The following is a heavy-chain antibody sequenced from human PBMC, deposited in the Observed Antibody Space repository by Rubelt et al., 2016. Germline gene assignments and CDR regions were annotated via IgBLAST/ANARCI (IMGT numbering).Heavy chain of an antibody. D-gene: IGHD2-2*01. Sequence: VQLLESGGGLVQPGGSLRLSCAASGFTFSSYAMHWVRQAPGKGLEWVAVISYDGSNKYYADSVKGRFTISRDNAKNSLYLQMNSLRDEDTAVYYCARDPDYQKGYYYGMDVWGQGTTVTVSS. CDR2: ISYDGSNK. J-gene: IGHJ6*02. V-gene: IGHV3-30*04. CDR1: GFTFSSYA. CDR3: ARDPDYQKGYYYGMDV.